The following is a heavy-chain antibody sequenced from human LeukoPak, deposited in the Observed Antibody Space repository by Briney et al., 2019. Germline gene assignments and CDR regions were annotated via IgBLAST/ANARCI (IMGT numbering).Heavy chain of an antibody. CDR3: ARDTRRLDGAFDI. CDR1: GFTFSSYA. Sequence: GGPLRLSCAASGFTFSSYAMHWVRQAPGKGLEWVAVISYDGSNKYYADSVKGRFTISRDNSKNTLYLQMNSLRAEDTAVYYCARDTRRLDGAFDIWGQGTMVTVSS. V-gene: IGHV3-30*01. J-gene: IGHJ3*02. CDR2: ISYDGSNK. D-gene: IGHD2-2*01.